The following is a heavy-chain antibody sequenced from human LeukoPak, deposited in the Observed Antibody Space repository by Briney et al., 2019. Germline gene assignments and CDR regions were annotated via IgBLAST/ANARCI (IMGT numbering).Heavy chain of an antibody. Sequence: ASVKVSCKTSGYSFTSYNLHWVRQPPGQRLEWMGIIKPSGGNTNYAQKFQGRVTITADESTSTAYMELSSLRSEDTAVYYCASKAAAGTDYWGQGTLVTVSS. V-gene: IGHV1-46*01. D-gene: IGHD6-13*01. CDR3: ASKAAAGTDY. CDR1: GYSFTSYN. J-gene: IGHJ4*02. CDR2: IKPSGGNT.